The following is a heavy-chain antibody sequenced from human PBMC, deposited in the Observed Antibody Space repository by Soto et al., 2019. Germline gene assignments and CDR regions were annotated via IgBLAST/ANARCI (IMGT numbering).Heavy chain of an antibody. J-gene: IGHJ4*02. D-gene: IGHD4-17*01. CDR1: GFTFSNYA. Sequence: EVQLLESGGGLVQPGGSLRLSCVASGFTFSNYAMSWVRQAPGKGLEWVSAISGSGGSTYYADSVKGRFTISRDNSKNTLYLQMNSLRAEDTAVYYCATQTVTTSPRAYYFDYWGQGTLVTGSS. V-gene: IGHV3-23*01. CDR3: ATQTVTTSPRAYYFDY. CDR2: ISGSGGST.